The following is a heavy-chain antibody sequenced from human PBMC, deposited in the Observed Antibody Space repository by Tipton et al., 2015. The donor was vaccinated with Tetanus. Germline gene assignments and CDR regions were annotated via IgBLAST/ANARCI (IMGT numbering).Heavy chain of an antibody. Sequence: TLSLTCAVSGGSISSNYWWSWIRQSPGKGLEWIGNVYYNGNSLENPSLKGRVTLSLDKSKNQFSLKLRSVTAADTALYYCARSADNWFDPWGQGILVTVSS. V-gene: IGHV4-4*02. CDR3: ARSADNWFDP. CDR2: VYYNGNS. CDR1: GGSISSNYW. J-gene: IGHJ5*01.